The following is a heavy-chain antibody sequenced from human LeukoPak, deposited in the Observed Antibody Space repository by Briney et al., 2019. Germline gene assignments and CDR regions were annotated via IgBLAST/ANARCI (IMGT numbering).Heavy chain of an antibody. CDR3: ARVSYYDSSGYYEDDAFDI. CDR1: GGSISSGDYY. Sequence: SETLSLTCTVSGGSISSGDYYWSWIRQPPGKGLEWIGYIYYSGSTYYNPSLKSRVTISVDTCKNQFSLKLSSVTAADTAVYYCARVSYYDSSGYYEDDAFDIWGQGTMVTVSS. CDR2: IYYSGST. V-gene: IGHV4-30-4*01. J-gene: IGHJ3*02. D-gene: IGHD3-22*01.